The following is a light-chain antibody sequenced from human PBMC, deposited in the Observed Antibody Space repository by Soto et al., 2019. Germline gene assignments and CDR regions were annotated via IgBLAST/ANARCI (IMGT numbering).Light chain of an antibody. V-gene: IGKV1-39*01. Sequence: DIQMTQSPSSLSASVGDRVTITCRASQSIGSYLTWYQQKPGKAPKLLIYAAYTLQSGVPSRFRGSGSGTDFTLTISSLQPGDFAAYYCQQSDSTPLSFGQGTKLEIK. CDR2: AAY. CDR1: QSIGSY. CDR3: QQSDSTPLS. J-gene: IGKJ2*01.